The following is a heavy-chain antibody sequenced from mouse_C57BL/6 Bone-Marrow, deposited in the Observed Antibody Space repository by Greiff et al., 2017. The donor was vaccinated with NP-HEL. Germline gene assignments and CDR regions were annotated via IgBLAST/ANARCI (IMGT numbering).Heavy chain of an antibody. Sequence: EVQGVESGAELVRPGASVKLSCTASGFNIKDYYMHWVKQRPEQGLEWIGRIDPEDGDTEYAPKFQGKATMTADTSSNTAYLQLRSLTSEDTAVYYCTTFYYDYDGGFAYWGQGTLVTVSA. CDR2: IDPEDGDT. CDR3: TTFYYDYDGGFAY. J-gene: IGHJ3*01. CDR1: GFNIKDYY. V-gene: IGHV14-1*01. D-gene: IGHD2-4*01.